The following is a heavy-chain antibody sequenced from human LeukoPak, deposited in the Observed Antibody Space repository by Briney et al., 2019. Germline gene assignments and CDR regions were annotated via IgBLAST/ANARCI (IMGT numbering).Heavy chain of an antibody. V-gene: IGHV3-30*18. D-gene: IGHD3-22*01. Sequence: GRSLRLSCAASGFSFSSYGIHWVRQAPGKGLEWVAVILYDGSNKYYADSVKGRFTISRDNSKNTLYLQMNSLRAEGTAVYYCAKDRSTYYYDSSGYYPDAFDIWGQGTMVTVSS. J-gene: IGHJ3*02. CDR1: GFSFSSYG. CDR2: ILYDGSNK. CDR3: AKDRSTYYYDSSGYYPDAFDI.